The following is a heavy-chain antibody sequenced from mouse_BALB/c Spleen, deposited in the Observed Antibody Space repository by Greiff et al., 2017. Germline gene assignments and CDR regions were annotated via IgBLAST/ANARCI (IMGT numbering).Heavy chain of an antibody. V-gene: IGHV5-9-4*01. CDR2: ISSGGSYT. D-gene: IGHD2-4*01. CDR1: GFTFSSYA. J-gene: IGHJ3*01. Sequence: DVMLVESGGGLVKPGGSLKLSCAASGFTFSSYAMSWVRQSPEKRLEWVAEISSGGSYTYYPDTVTGRFTISRDNAKNTLYLEMSSLRSEDTAMYYCAGSYDYGFAYWGQGTLVTVSA. CDR3: AGSYDYGFAY.